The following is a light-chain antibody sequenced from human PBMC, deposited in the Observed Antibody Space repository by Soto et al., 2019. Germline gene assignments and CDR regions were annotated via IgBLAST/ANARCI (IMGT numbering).Light chain of an antibody. CDR2: NNN. CDR1: SSNIGSNS. Sequence: QSVLIQPPSASATPGQRVTISCSGSSSNIGSNSVNWYQQLPGTAPKVLIYNNNQRPSGVPDRISGSKSGTSASLAISGLQSEDEAHYYCESWDESLSGVVFGGGTQLTVL. CDR3: ESWDESLSGVV. V-gene: IGLV1-44*01. J-gene: IGLJ2*01.